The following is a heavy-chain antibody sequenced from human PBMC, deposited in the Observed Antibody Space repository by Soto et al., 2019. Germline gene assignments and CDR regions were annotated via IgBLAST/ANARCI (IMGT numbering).Heavy chain of an antibody. D-gene: IGHD1-26*01. CDR1: GYTFTTYA. J-gene: IGHJ4*02. Sequence: QVQLVQSEAEEKKPGASVKVSCKASGYTFTTYAMHWVRQAPGQRLEWMGWINAGNGNTKYSQKFQGRVTITRDTSASTAYMELSSLRSEDTAVYYCARLGLSGSYYFEREDYWGQGTLVTVSS. V-gene: IGHV1-3*05. CDR2: INAGNGNT. CDR3: ARLGLSGSYYFEREDY.